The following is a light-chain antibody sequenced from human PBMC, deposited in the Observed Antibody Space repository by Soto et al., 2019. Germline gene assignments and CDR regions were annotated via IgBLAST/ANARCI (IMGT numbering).Light chain of an antibody. Sequence: AIQVTQSPSSLSASVGDRVTITCRASQGIRNDLGWYQQKPGKAPKLLIYAASSLPSGVPSRFSGSGSGTDFTLTISSLQPEDFATYYCLQDYNYPWTFGQGTKMEIK. V-gene: IGKV1-6*01. J-gene: IGKJ1*01. CDR3: LQDYNYPWT. CDR1: QGIRND. CDR2: AAS.